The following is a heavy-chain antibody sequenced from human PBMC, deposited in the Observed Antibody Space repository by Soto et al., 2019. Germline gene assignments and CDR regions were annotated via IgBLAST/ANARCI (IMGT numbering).Heavy chain of an antibody. J-gene: IGHJ4*02. V-gene: IGHV3-30*18. CDR1: GFTFSSYG. D-gene: IGHD5-18*01. CDR3: AKVAHRYSYGPGGY. Sequence: GGSPRLSCAASGFTFSSYGMHWVRQAPGKGLEWVAVISYDGSNKYYADSVKGRFTISRDNSKNTLYLQMNSLRAEDTAVYYCAKVAHRYSYGPGGYWGQGTLVTVSS. CDR2: ISYDGSNK.